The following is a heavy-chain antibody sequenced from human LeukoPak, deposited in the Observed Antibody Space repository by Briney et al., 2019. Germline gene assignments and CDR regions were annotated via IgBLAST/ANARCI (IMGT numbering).Heavy chain of an antibody. J-gene: IGHJ4*02. Sequence: PSETLSLTCTVSGGSISSSSYYWGWIRQPPGKGLEWIGSIYHSGSTYYNPSLKSRVTISVDTSKNQFSLKLSSVTAADTAVYYCARGVARSSKFHFSYYFDYWGQGTLVTVPS. D-gene: IGHD6-6*01. V-gene: IGHV4-39*07. CDR3: ARGVARSSKFHFSYYFDY. CDR1: GGSISSSSYY. CDR2: IYHSGST.